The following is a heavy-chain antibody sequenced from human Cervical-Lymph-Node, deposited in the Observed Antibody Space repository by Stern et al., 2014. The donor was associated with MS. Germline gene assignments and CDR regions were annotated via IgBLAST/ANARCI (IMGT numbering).Heavy chain of an antibody. J-gene: IGHJ4*02. Sequence: QVQLQESGPGLVKPSGTLSLTCAVSGGSISSSNWWSWVRQPPGKGLEWSGEIYHSGSTNYNPSLKRRVTISVDKSKNQFPLKLSSVTAADTAVYYCAKRGYSYGYYFDYWGQGTLVTVSS. CDR1: GGSISSSNW. CDR3: AKRGYSYGYYFDY. V-gene: IGHV4-4*02. D-gene: IGHD5-18*01. CDR2: IYHSGST.